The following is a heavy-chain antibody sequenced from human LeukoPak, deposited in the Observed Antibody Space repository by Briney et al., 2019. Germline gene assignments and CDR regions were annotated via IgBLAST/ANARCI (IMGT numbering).Heavy chain of an antibody. D-gene: IGHD5-12*01. CDR1: GFTFSSYS. CDR2: ISSSSSYI. CDR3: ASPRLGY. J-gene: IGHJ4*02. Sequence: GGSLRLSCAASGFTFSSYSMNWVRQAPGKGLEWVSSISSSSSYIYYADSVKGRFTISRDNSKSTLYLQMNSLRAEDTAVYYCASPRLGYWGQGALVTVPS. V-gene: IGHV3-21*04.